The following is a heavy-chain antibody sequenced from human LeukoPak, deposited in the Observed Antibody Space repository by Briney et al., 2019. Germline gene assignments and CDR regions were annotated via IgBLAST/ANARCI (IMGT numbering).Heavy chain of an antibody. CDR2: IYYSGST. J-gene: IGHJ4*02. CDR3: ARHAREGLQPEPGLNYLDY. Sequence: SETLSLTCTLSGGSISSTYWSWIRQPPGKGLEWIGYIYYSGSTNYNPSLKSRVTISVDTSKNQFSLKLSSVTAADTAVYYCARHAREGLQPEPGLNYLDYWGQGTLVTVSS. V-gene: IGHV4-59*08. D-gene: IGHD1-14*01. CDR1: GGSISSTY.